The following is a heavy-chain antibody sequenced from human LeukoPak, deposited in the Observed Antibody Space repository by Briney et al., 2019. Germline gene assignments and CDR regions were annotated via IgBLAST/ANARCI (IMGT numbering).Heavy chain of an antibody. CDR3: ARDSRLYSGYDLPFDY. J-gene: IGHJ4*02. CDR2: ISAYNGNT. Sequence: ASVKVSCKASGYTFSSYGISWVRQAPGQGLEWMGWISAYNGNTDYAQNVQGRVTMTTDTSTSTAYMDLRSLRSDDTAVYYCARDSRLYSGYDLPFDYWGQGTLVTVSS. CDR1: GYTFSSYG. D-gene: IGHD5-12*01. V-gene: IGHV1-18*01.